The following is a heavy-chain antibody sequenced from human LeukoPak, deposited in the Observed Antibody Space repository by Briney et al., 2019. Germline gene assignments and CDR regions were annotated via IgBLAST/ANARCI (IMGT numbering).Heavy chain of an antibody. J-gene: IGHJ5*02. V-gene: IGHV1-46*01. Sequence: GASVKVSCQASGYTFTSYYVHWVRQAPGQGLEGMGIINPRCGSTSYAQKFQGRVTMTRDTSTSTVYMELSSLRSEDTAVYYCARSSLSGSGSVSWVSWGQGTLVTVSS. CDR3: ARSSLSGSGSVSWVS. CDR2: INPRCGST. CDR1: GYTFTSYY. D-gene: IGHD3-10*01.